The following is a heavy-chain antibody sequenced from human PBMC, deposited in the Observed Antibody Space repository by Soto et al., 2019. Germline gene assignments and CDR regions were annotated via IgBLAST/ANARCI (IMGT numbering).Heavy chain of an antibody. CDR2: INHSGST. V-gene: IGHV4-34*01. D-gene: IGHD2-21*02. CDR1: GGSFSGYY. J-gene: IGHJ4*02. Sequence: SETLSLTCAVYGGSFSGYYWSWIRQPPGKGLEWIGEINHSGSTNYNPSLKSRVTTSVDTSKNQFSLKLSSVTAADTAVYYCARGVASVVTSYFDYSGQGTLVTVSS. CDR3: ARGVASVVTSYFDY.